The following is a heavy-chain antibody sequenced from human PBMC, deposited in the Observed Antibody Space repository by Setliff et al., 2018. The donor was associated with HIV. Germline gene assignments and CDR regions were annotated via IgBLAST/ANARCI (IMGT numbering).Heavy chain of an antibody. J-gene: IGHJ4*02. V-gene: IGHV4-38-2*02. D-gene: IGHD6-13*01. Sequence: SETLSLTCAVSNYSISSAYYWGWIRHPPGKGLEWIGSIYYSGSTYYNPSLKSRVTISVDTSENQFSLKLSSVTAADTAVYYCARDGYSSSWYVISGSFDYWGQGILVTVSS. CDR3: ARDGYSSSWYVISGSFDY. CDR2: IYYSGST. CDR1: NYSISSAYY.